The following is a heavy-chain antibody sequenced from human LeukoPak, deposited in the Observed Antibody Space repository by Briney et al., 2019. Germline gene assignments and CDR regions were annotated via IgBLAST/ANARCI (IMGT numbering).Heavy chain of an antibody. V-gene: IGHV4-61*02. CDR3: ARGNDFWSGYYGY. J-gene: IGHJ4*02. Sequence: SETLSLTCTVSGGSISSGSYYWSWIRQPAGEGLEWIGRIYTSGSTNYNPSLKSRVTISVDTSKNQFSLKLSSVTAADTAVYYCARGNDFWSGYYGYWGQGTLVTVSS. D-gene: IGHD3-3*01. CDR1: GGSISSGSYY. CDR2: IYTSGST.